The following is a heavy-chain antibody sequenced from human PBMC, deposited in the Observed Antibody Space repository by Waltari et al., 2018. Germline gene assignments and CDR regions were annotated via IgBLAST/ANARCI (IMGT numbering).Heavy chain of an antibody. D-gene: IGHD3-16*02. CDR2: INAGNGNT. V-gene: IGHV1-3*01. CDR3: AREPYDYVWGSYRQPNYYYYGMDV. CDR1: GYTFTSYA. Sequence: QVQLVQSGAEVKKPGASVKVSCKASGYTFTSYAMHWVRQAPGPRLEWMGWINAGNGNTKYSQKFQGRVTITRDTSASTAYMELSSLRSEDTAVYYCAREPYDYVWGSYRQPNYYYYGMDVWGQGTTVTVSS. J-gene: IGHJ6*02.